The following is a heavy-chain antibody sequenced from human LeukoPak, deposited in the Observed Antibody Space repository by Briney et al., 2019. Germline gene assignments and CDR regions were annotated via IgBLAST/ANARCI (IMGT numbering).Heavy chain of an antibody. CDR3: ARAMFITMVRGVKSDYWFDP. Sequence: SETLSLTCTVSGGSISSSSYYWGWIRQPPGKGLEWIGSIYYSGSTYYNPFLKSRVTISVDTSKNQFSLKLSSVTAADTAVYYCARAMFITMVRGVKSDYWFDPWGQGTLVTVSS. J-gene: IGHJ5*02. CDR2: IYYSGST. CDR1: GGSISSSSYY. V-gene: IGHV4-39*07. D-gene: IGHD3-10*01.